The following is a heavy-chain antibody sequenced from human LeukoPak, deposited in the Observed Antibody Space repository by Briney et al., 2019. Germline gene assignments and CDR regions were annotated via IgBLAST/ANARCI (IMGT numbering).Heavy chain of an antibody. D-gene: IGHD6-19*01. CDR3: ARDPSNTSGRYAYFDY. J-gene: IGHJ4*02. V-gene: IGHV1-18*01. CDR2: ISAYNGDT. Sequence: ASVKVSCKASGFTFTRYGISWVRQAPGQGLEWMGWISAYNGDTNYAQKFQGRVTLNTDTSTSTAYMELRSLRSDDTAVYYCARDPSNTSGRYAYFDYWGQGTLVTVSS. CDR1: GFTFTRYG.